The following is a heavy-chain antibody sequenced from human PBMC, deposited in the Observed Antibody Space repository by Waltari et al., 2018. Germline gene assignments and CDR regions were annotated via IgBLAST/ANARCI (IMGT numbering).Heavy chain of an antibody. CDR1: GFTFSSYW. Sequence: EVQLVESGGGLVQPGGSLRLSCAASGFTFSSYWMSWVRQAPGKGLGWVANIKQDGSEKYYVDSVKGRFTISRDNAKNSLYLQMNSLRAEDTAVYYCARYGQVLRYFDWLPPYYFDYWGQGTLVTVSS. V-gene: IGHV3-7*01. CDR3: ARYGQVLRYFDWLPPYYFDY. J-gene: IGHJ4*02. CDR2: IKQDGSEK. D-gene: IGHD3-9*01.